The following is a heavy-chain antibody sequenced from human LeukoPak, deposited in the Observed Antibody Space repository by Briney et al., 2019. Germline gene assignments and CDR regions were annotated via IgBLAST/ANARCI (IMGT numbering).Heavy chain of an antibody. CDR1: GGSISSSIYY. Sequence: PSETLSLTCTVSGGSISSSIYYWGWIRQPPGKGLEWIGTIYYSGSTYYNPSLKSRVAISVDTSKNQFSLKLSSVTAADTAVYYCARADRVGATSNFDYWGQGTLVTVSS. V-gene: IGHV4-39*07. CDR3: ARADRVGATSNFDY. D-gene: IGHD1-26*01. CDR2: IYYSGST. J-gene: IGHJ4*02.